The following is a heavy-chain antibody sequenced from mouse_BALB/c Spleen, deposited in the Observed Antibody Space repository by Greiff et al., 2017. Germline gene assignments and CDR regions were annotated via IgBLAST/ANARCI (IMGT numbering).Heavy chain of an antibody. D-gene: IGHD1-1*01. J-gene: IGHJ2*01. Sequence: EVQRVESGGGLVKPGGSLKLSCAASGFTFSSYTMSWVRQTPEKRLEWVATISSGGSYTYYPDSVKGRFTISRDNAKNTLYLQMSSLKSEDTAMYYCTRDRDYYGSSYESYFDYWGQGTTLTVSS. CDR1: GFTFSSYT. V-gene: IGHV5-6-4*01. CDR2: ISSGGSYT. CDR3: TRDRDYYGSSYESYFDY.